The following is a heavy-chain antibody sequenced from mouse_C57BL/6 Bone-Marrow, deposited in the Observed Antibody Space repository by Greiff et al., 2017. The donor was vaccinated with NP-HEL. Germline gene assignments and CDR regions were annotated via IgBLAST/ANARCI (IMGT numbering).Heavy chain of an antibody. Sequence: EVQLVESGGGLVQPGGSLSLSCAASGFTFTDYYMSWVRQPPGKALEWLGFIRNKANGYTTEYSASVKGRFTISRDNSQSILYLQMNALRAEDSATYYCASHYGNYFDYWGQGTTLTVSS. D-gene: IGHD2-1*01. CDR1: GFTFTDYY. V-gene: IGHV7-3*01. J-gene: IGHJ2*01. CDR3: ASHYGNYFDY. CDR2: IRNKANGYTT.